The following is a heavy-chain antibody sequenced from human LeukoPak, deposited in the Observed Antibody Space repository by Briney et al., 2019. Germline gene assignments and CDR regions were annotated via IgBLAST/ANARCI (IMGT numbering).Heavy chain of an antibody. CDR3: AKDFGRNLGGPGY. Sequence: GGSLRLSCAASGFTFRTYTMAWVRQARGGGLEWGSGISGDGYSTYYADSVKGRFAISRDNSKSTLYLQMNSLRAEDTAVYYCAKDFGRNLGGPGYWGRGTRVTVSS. CDR1: GFTFRTYT. V-gene: IGHV3-23*01. D-gene: IGHD3-10*01. J-gene: IGHJ4*02. CDR2: ISGDGYST.